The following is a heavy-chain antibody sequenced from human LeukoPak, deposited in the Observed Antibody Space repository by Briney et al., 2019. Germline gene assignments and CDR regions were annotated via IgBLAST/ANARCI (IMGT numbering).Heavy chain of an antibody. CDR3: ARGVAARDYGY. CDR1: GGSFSGYY. J-gene: IGHJ4*02. V-gene: IGHV4-34*01. CDR2: INHSGST. Sequence: SETLSLTCAVYGGSFSGYYWSWIRQPPGKGLEWIGEINHSGSTNYNPSLKSRVTISVDTSKNQFSLKLSSVTAADTAVYYCARGVAARDYGYWGQGTLVTVSS. D-gene: IGHD6-6*01.